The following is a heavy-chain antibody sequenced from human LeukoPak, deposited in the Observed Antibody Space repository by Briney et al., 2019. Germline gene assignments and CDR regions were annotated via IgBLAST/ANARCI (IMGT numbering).Heavy chain of an antibody. J-gene: IGHJ5*02. V-gene: IGHV1-18*01. CDR2: SSTYNGDT. Sequence: ASVKVSCKASDHTFTSYGVSWWRQAAGQRLEWRGWSSTYNGDTNYAQKLQGRVTMTTDTSTSTAYMELGSLRSDDTAVYYCARDWYCSGGSCHDCFDPWGQGTMVTVSS. D-gene: IGHD2-15*01. CDR1: DHTFTSYG. CDR3: ARDWYCSGGSCHDCFDP.